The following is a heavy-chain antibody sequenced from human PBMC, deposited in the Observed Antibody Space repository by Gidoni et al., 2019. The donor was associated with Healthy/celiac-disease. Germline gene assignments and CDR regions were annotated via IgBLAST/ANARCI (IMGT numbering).Heavy chain of an antibody. J-gene: IGHJ3*02. CDR1: GYTFTGYY. D-gene: IGHD5-12*01. CDR2: INPNSGGT. V-gene: IGHV1-2*04. CDR3: ARGGVEMATIYAFDI. Sequence: QVQLVQSGAEVKKPGASVKVSCKASGYTFTGYYMHWVRQAPGQGLEWMGWINPNSGGTNYAQKFQGWVTMTRDTSISTAYMELSRLRSDDTAVYYCARGGVEMATIYAFDIWGQGTMVTVSS.